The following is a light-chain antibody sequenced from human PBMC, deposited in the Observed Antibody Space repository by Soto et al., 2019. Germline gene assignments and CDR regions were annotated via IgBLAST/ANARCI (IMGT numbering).Light chain of an antibody. V-gene: IGKV3-20*01. CDR3: QQYGSSPPYT. Sequence: VVLTQSPATLSLSPGEPATLSCRASRDVYINALAWYQQKPGRTPTLLIYGASTRATGIPDRFSATGSGTEFSLTISSVEPEDFAVYYCQQYGSSPPYTFGQGTKLEIK. J-gene: IGKJ2*01. CDR2: GAS. CDR1: RDVYINA.